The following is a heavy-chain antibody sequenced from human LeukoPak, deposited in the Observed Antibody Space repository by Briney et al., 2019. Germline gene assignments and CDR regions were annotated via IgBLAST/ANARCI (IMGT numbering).Heavy chain of an antibody. CDR3: ARDGVCSGGSCYSFFDY. CDR2: INPNSGGT. Sequence: GASVKVSCKASGYTFTGYYMHWVRQAPGQGREWMGWINPNSGGTNYAQKFQGRVTMTRDTSISTAYMELSRLRSDDTAVYYCARDGVCSGGSCYSFFDYWGQGTLVTVSS. J-gene: IGHJ4*02. V-gene: IGHV1-2*02. D-gene: IGHD2-15*01. CDR1: GYTFTGYY.